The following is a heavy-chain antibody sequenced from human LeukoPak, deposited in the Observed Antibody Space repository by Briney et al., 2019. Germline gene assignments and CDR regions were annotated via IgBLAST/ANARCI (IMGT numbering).Heavy chain of an antibody. CDR2: ISGSGGST. Sequence: PGGSLRLSCAASGFTFSSYAMSWVRPAPGKGLEWVSAISGSGGSTYYADSVKGRFTISRDNSKNTLYLQMNSLRAEDTAVYYCAKSPSITMVRGVIPFDYWGQGTLVAVSS. J-gene: IGHJ4*02. CDR3: AKSPSITMVRGVIPFDY. V-gene: IGHV3-23*01. CDR1: GFTFSSYA. D-gene: IGHD3-10*01.